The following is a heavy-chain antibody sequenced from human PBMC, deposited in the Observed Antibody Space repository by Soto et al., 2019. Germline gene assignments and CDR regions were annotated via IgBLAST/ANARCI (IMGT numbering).Heavy chain of an antibody. V-gene: IGHV4-30-4*01. CDR3: AREDYGGNSRDAFDI. CDR2: IYYSGST. D-gene: IGHD4-17*01. CDR1: GGSISSGDYY. Sequence: PSETLSLTCTVSGGSISSGDYYWSWIRQPPGKGLGWIGYIYYSGSTYYNPSLKSRVTISVDTSKNQFSLKLSSVTAADTAVYYCAREDYGGNSRDAFDIWGQGTMVTVSS. J-gene: IGHJ3*02.